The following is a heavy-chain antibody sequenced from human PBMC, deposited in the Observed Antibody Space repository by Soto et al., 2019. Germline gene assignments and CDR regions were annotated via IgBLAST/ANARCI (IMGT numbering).Heavy chain of an antibody. J-gene: IGHJ4*02. V-gene: IGHV3-23*01. CDR3: AKDEHGSGWYVHDY. CDR2: ISGSGGST. D-gene: IGHD6-19*01. CDR1: GFTFSSYA. Sequence: SLRLSCAASGFTFSSYAMSWVRQAPGKGLEWVSAISGSGGSTYYADSVKGRFTIFRDNSKNTLYLQMNSLRAEDTAVYYCAKDEHGSGWYVHDYWGQGTLVTVSS.